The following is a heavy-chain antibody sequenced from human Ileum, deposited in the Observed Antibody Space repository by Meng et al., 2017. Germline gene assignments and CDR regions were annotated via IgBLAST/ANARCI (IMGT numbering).Heavy chain of an antibody. J-gene: IGHJ5*02. Sequence: SVPRLVRPPETLSLTFTVAVGSISSFYWSGIRPPAGKGLEWIGRIYTSGSTHYNPSLKSRVTMSVDTSKNQFSLKLSSVTAADTAVYYCARDVVPTVTYYYNWFDPWGQGTLVTVSS. CDR3: ARDVVPTVTYYYNWFDP. CDR1: VGSISSFY. D-gene: IGHD4-17*01. CDR2: IYTSGST. V-gene: IGHV4-4*07.